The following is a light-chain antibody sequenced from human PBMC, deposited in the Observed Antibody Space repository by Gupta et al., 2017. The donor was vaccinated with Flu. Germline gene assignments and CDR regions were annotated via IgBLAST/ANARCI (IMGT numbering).Light chain of an antibody. Sequence: ERATLSGRASQSVSRYLAWYQQKPGQAPRLLIYDASNRATGIPARFSGGGSGTDFTLTISGLEPEDFAVYYCQQRSNRPPYTFGQGTKLQVK. CDR1: QSVSRY. CDR3: QQRSNRPPYT. J-gene: IGKJ2*01. CDR2: DAS. V-gene: IGKV3-11*01.